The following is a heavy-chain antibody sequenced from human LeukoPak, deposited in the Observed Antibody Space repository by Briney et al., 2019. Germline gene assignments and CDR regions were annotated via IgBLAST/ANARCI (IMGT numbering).Heavy chain of an antibody. CDR2: INTNTGNP. Sequence: ASVKVSCKASGYTFTSYAMNWVRQAPGQGLEWMGWINTNTGNPTYAQGFTGRFAFSLDTSVSTAYLQISSLKAEDTAVYYCARTDYYGSGSYYTLFDYWGQGTLVTVSS. V-gene: IGHV7-4-1*02. J-gene: IGHJ4*02. CDR1: GYTFTSYA. D-gene: IGHD3-10*01. CDR3: ARTDYYGSGSYYTLFDY.